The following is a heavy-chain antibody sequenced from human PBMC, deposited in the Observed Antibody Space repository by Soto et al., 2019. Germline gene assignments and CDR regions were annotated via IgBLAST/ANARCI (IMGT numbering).Heavy chain of an antibody. V-gene: IGHV4-39*01. D-gene: IGHD3-10*01. CDR2: IYYSGST. CDR1: GGSISSSSYY. J-gene: IGHJ5*02. CDR3: AGITMVRGVPRFDP. Sequence: QLQLQESGPGLVKPSETLSLTCTVSGGSISSSSYYWGWIRQPPGKGLEWIGSIYYSGSTYYNPSLKSRVTISVDTSKHQFSLKLSSVTAADTAVYYCAGITMVRGVPRFDPWGQGTLVTVSS.